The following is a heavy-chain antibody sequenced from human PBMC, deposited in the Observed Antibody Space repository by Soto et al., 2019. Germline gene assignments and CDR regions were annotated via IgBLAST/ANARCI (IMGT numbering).Heavy chain of an antibody. CDR3: ARSESSRSFFLFDY. CDR1: GFSLSESRMG. Sequence: QVTLKESGPVLVKSTETLTLTCTVSGFSLSESRMGVSWIRQPPGKALEWLAHIFSSDEKSYESSLKSRVAISKDTSKSQVFLTLTNMAPVDTATYFCARSESSRSFFLFDYWGRGSLVTVSS. CDR2: IFSSDEK. V-gene: IGHV2-26*01. J-gene: IGHJ4*02. D-gene: IGHD6-19*01.